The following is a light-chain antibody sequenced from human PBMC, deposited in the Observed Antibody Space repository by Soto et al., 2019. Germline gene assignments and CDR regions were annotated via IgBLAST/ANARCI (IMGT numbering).Light chain of an antibody. V-gene: IGLV2-14*03. Sequence: QSALTQPASVSGSPGQWITISCTGTSSDVGGYNFVSWYQQHPGKVPKLMIFDVNRRPSGVSDRFSGSKSGNTASLTISGLQAEDEGDYYCCSYTSSSTHGFGSGTKVTVL. CDR2: DVN. CDR1: SSDVGGYNF. J-gene: IGLJ1*01. CDR3: CSYTSSSTHG.